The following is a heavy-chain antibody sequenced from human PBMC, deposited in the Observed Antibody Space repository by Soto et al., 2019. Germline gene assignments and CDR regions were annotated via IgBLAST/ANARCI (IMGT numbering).Heavy chain of an antibody. J-gene: IGHJ6*02. D-gene: IGHD3-3*01. CDR3: AIDTYYDFWSGYYSSYGMDV. CDR1: GYTFTSYG. CDR2: ISAYNGNT. Sequence: ASVKGSCKASGYTFTSYGISWVRQAPGQGLEWMGWISAYNGNTNYAQKLQGRVTMTTDTSTSTAYMELRSLRSDDTAVYYCAIDTYYDFWSGYYSSYGMDVWGQGTTVTLS. V-gene: IGHV1-18*01.